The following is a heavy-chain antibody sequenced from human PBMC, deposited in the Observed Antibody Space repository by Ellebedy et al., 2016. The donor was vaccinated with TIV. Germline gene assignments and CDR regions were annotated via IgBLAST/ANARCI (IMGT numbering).Heavy chain of an antibody. CDR2: ISYHGSDK. CDR3: AGFRGEAVAGNWFDP. Sequence: GESLKISCAASGFNFNSYALHWVRQAPGKGLEWVSLISYHGSDKYYADPVRGRFSISRDNSKNTLYLQMNSLRADDTAVYYCAGFRGEAVAGNWFDPWGQGTLVTVSS. V-gene: IGHV3-30*04. D-gene: IGHD6-19*01. J-gene: IGHJ5*02. CDR1: GFNFNSYA.